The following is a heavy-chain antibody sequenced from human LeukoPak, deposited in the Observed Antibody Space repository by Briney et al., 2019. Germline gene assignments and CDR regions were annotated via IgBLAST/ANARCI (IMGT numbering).Heavy chain of an antibody. CDR2: IYYSGST. CDR1: GGSISSSSYY. CDR3: ARAVVVPAATNWYFDL. D-gene: IGHD2-2*01. Sequence: SETLSLTCTVSGGSISSSSYYWGWIRQPPGKGLEWIGSIYYSGSTYYNPSLKSRVTISVDTSKNQFSLKLSSVTAADTAVYYCARAVVVPAATNWYFDLWGRGTLVTVSS. J-gene: IGHJ2*01. V-gene: IGHV4-39*07.